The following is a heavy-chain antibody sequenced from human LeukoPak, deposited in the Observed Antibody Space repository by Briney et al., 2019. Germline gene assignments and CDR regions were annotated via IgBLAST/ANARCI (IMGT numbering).Heavy chain of an antibody. CDR2: INPHNGDT. CDR1: GYTFIVYY. CDR3: ATVRDIVVGGGPYYFDY. Sequence: ASVTVSCKASGYTFIVYYLHWVRQAPGQGIEWMGGINPHNGDTNYAQKFQGRVTMTRDTSITTAYMELSRLKSDDTAVYYCATVRDIVVGGGPYYFDYWGQGTLVTVSS. V-gene: IGHV1-2*02. D-gene: IGHD2-15*01. J-gene: IGHJ4*02.